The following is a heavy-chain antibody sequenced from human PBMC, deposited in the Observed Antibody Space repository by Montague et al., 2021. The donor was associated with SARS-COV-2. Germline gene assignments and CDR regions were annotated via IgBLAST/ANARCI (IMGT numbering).Heavy chain of an antibody. V-gene: IGHV4-39*01. CDR3: ASPTYYYDSSGSDAFDI. CDR2: IYYSGST. CDR1: RRSISGRHYY. Sequence: SETLSLTCTVSRRSISGRHYYWAWIRQPPVKGLEWIGCIYYSGSTYYNPSLKSRVTIFVDTSKNQFSLKLSSVTAADTAVYYCASPTYYYDSSGSDAFDIWGQGTMVTVSS. J-gene: IGHJ3*02. D-gene: IGHD3-22*01.